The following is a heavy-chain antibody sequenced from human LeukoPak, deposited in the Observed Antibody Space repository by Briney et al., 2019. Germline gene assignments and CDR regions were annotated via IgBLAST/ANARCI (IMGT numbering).Heavy chain of an antibody. J-gene: IGHJ4*02. CDR1: GGSISSYY. D-gene: IGHD6-19*01. V-gene: IGHV4-59*01. Sequence: SETLSLTCTVSGGSISSYYWSWIRQPPGKGLEWIGYIYYSGSTNYNPSLKSRVTISVDASKNQFSLKLSSVTAADTAVYYCARDRPSSGWYDRYFDYWGQGTLVTVSS. CDR3: ARDRPSSGWYDRYFDY. CDR2: IYYSGST.